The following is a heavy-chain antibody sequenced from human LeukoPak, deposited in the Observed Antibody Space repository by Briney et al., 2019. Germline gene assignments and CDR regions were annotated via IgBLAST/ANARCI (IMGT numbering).Heavy chain of an antibody. CDR2: IYYSGST. Sequence: PSETLSLTCTVSGGSISSSSYYWGWIRQPPGKGLEWIGSIYYSGSTYYNPSLKSRVTISVDTSKNQFSLKLSSVTAADTAVYYCAREALAATDWGDDKYYFDYWGQGTLVTVSS. CDR3: AREALAATDWGDDKYYFDY. CDR1: GGSISSSSYY. J-gene: IGHJ4*02. D-gene: IGHD6-13*01. V-gene: IGHV4-39*07.